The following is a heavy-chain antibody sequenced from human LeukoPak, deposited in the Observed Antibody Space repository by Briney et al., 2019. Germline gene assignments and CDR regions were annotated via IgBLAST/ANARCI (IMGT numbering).Heavy chain of an antibody. CDR3: ARETYYYDLVMKHMDV. D-gene: IGHD3-22*01. CDR1: GFTFSSYG. CDR2: IWYDGSNK. V-gene: IGHV3-33*01. Sequence: GRSLRLSCAASGFTFSSYGMHWVRQAPGRGLEWVAVIWYDGSNKYYADSVKGRFTISRDNSKNTLYLQMNSLRAEDTAVYYCARETYYYDLVMKHMDVLGKGTTVTVSS. J-gene: IGHJ6*04.